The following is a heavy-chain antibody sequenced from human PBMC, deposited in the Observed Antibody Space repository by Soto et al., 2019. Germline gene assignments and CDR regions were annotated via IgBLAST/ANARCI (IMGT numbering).Heavy chain of an antibody. D-gene: IGHD2-15*01. J-gene: IGHJ3*02. CDR3: AKAPGGNEGVFDI. Sequence: GGSLGLSCAASGFTFSSYAMSWVRQAPGKGLEWVSAISGSGGSTYYADSVKGRFTISRDNSKNTLYLQMNSLRAEDTAVYYCAKAPGGNEGVFDIWGQGTMVTVSS. CDR1: GFTFSSYA. CDR2: ISGSGGST. V-gene: IGHV3-23*01.